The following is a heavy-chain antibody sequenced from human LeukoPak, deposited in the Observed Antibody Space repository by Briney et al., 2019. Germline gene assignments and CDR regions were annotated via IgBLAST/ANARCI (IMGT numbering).Heavy chain of an antibody. D-gene: IGHD3-3*02. CDR1: GGSISSSSYY. J-gene: IGHJ4*02. Sequence: SETLSLTCTVSGGSISSSSYYWGWIRQPPGKGLEWIGSIYFSGSTFYNPSLKSRVTISVDTSKNQFSLKLSSVTAADTAVYYCARKFYIFGGVYLFDSWARETLVPVS. CDR2: IYFSGST. V-gene: IGHV4-39*01. CDR3: ARKFYIFGGVYLFDS.